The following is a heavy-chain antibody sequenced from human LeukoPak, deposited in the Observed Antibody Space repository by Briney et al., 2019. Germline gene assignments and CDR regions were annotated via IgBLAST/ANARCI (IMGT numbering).Heavy chain of an antibody. V-gene: IGHV3-9*01. D-gene: IGHD3-10*01. J-gene: IGHJ6*02. CDR1: GFTFDDYA. Sequence: GGSLRLSCAASGFTFDDYAMHWVRQAPGKGLEWVSGISWNSGSIGYADSVKGRFTISRDNANNSLYLQMNSLRAEDTALYYCAKGGSGSFDYYYYGMDVWGQGTTVTVSS. CDR2: ISWNSGSI. CDR3: AKGGSGSFDYYYYGMDV.